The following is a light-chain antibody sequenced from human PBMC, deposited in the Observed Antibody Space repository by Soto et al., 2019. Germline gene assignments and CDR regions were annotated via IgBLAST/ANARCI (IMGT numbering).Light chain of an antibody. CDR2: VAS. CDR3: QQYGTSPWT. CDR1: PSISNSY. Sequence: IMLTQSPGTLSLYPGERATLSCRASPSISNSYLAWYQQKPGQAPKVLIYVASTWATGIPARFSGSGSGTDFTLSISRVEPEDFAVYYCQQYGTSPWTFGQGTKVDIK. V-gene: IGKV3-20*01. J-gene: IGKJ1*01.